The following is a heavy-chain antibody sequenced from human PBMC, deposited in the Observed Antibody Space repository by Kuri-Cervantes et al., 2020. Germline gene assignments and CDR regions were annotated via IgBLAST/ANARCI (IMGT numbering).Heavy chain of an antibody. V-gene: IGHV4-39*07. CDR3: ARRYSSGCLGH. CDR1: GFIFSNYW. CDR2: IYHSGST. Sequence: ESLKISCTASGFIFSNYWMTWVRQAPGKGPEWIGSIYHSGSTYYNPPLKSRVTISVDTSKNQFSLKLSSVTAADTAVYYCARRYSSGCLGHWGQGTLVTVSS. J-gene: IGHJ4*02. D-gene: IGHD6-19*01.